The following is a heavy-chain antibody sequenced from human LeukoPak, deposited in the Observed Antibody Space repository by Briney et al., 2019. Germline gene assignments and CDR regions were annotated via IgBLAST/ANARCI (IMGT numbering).Heavy chain of an antibody. V-gene: IGHV4-59*12. Sequence: PSETLSLTCTVSGGSISSYYWSWIRQPPGKGLEWIGYIYYSGSTHYNPSLKSRVTISVDTSKNQFSLKLSSVTAADTAVYYCARDQGRIAVAGMEGVFGYYYYMDVWGKGTTVTVSS. CDR2: IYYSGST. J-gene: IGHJ6*03. D-gene: IGHD6-19*01. CDR3: ARDQGRIAVAGMEGVFGYYYYMDV. CDR1: GGSISSYY.